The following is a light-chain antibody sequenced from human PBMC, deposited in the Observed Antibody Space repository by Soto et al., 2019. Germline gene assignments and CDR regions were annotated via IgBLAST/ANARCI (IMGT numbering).Light chain of an antibody. CDR1: QSVCTS. V-gene: IGKV3-11*01. CDR2: DAS. J-gene: IGKJ2*01. Sequence: DIFLTQSPATLSLSPGERATLTCRSSQSVCTSLAWFQQKPGQAPRLLLSDASTRASGIPARFSGSGSGTDFTLAISSLQPEDVAVYYCQQRTNWPPRDTFGQGTQLELK. CDR3: QQRTNWPPRDT.